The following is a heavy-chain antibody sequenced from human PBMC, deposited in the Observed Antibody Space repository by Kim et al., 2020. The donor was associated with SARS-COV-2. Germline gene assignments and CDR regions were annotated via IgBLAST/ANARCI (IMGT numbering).Heavy chain of an antibody. CDR3: AGDTSGYYPDY. Sequence: SVKVSCKASGGTFSSYAISWVRQAPGQGLEWMGMIIPIFGTGHYAQKFQGRVTITADESTTTAYMEISSLRSEDTAVYYCAGDTSGYYPDYWGQGTLVTVSS. CDR2: IIPIFGTG. V-gene: IGHV1-69*13. CDR1: GGTFSSYA. D-gene: IGHD3-22*01. J-gene: IGHJ4*02.